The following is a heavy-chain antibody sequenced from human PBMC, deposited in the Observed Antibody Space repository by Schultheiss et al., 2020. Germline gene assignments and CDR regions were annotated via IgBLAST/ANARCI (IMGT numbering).Heavy chain of an antibody. Sequence: GGSLRLSCAASGFTFSTYWMTWIRQAPGKGLEWVSAISGSGGSTYYADSVKGRFTISRDNSKNTLYLQMNSLRAEDTAVYYCAKPSRAYYFDYWGQGTLVTVSS. J-gene: IGHJ4*02. V-gene: IGHV3-23*01. CDR3: AKPSRAYYFDY. CDR2: ISGSGGST. CDR1: GFTFSTYW.